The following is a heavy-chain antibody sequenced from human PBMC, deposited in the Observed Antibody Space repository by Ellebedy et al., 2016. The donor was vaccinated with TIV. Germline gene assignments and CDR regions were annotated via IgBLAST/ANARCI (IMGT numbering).Heavy chain of an antibody. CDR1: GFTFNDCA. Sequence: PGGSLRLSCAASGFTFNDCAMVWVRQTPGNGLEWVATVSSSGQYTYYADSVTGRFTISRENSNNEVYFHMNMLRAEDTAVYFCAKDRSGPSGLGFFDPWGQGTLVTVSS. V-gene: IGHV3-23*01. CDR2: VSSSGQYT. CDR3: AKDRSGPSGLGFFDP. J-gene: IGHJ5*02. D-gene: IGHD6-19*01.